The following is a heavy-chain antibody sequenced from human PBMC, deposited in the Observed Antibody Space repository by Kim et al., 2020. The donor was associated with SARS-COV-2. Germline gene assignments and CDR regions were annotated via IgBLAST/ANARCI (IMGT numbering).Heavy chain of an antibody. V-gene: IGHV4-34*01. CDR2: INHSGST. J-gene: IGHJ2*01. CDR1: GGSFSGYY. D-gene: IGHD3-22*01. CDR3: ARGRGGTMIVAAWYFDL. Sequence: SETLSLTCAVYGGSFSGYYWSWIRQPPGKGLEWIGEINHSGSTNYNPSLKSRVTISVDTSKNQFSLKLSSVTAADTAVYYCARGRGGTMIVAAWYFDLWGRGTLVTVSS.